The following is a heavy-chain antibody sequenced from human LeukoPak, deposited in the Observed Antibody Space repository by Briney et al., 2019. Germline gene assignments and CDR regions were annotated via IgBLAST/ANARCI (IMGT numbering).Heavy chain of an antibody. J-gene: IGHJ4*02. D-gene: IGHD1-26*01. CDR1: GFTFSSYS. CDR2: ISSSSSYI. CDR3: ARDLLVGATLFDY. V-gene: IGHV3-21*01. Sequence: GGSLRLSCAASGFTFSSYSMNWVRQAPGKGLEWVSSISSSSSYIYYADSVKGRFTISRDNAKNSLYLQMNSLRAEDTAVYYCARDLLVGATLFDYWGQGTLVTVSS.